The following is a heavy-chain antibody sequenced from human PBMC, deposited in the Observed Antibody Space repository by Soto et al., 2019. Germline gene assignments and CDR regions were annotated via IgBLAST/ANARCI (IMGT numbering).Heavy chain of an antibody. V-gene: IGHV4-59*01. D-gene: IGHD4-4*01. CDR2: IYYSGST. J-gene: IGHJ4*02. Sequence: SETLSLTCTVSGGSISSYYWSWIRQPPGKGLEWIGYIYYSGSTNYNPSLKSRVTISTDTSKNQFSLKLSSVTAADTAVYYCARGQGLQGPYYFDYWGQGTLVTVSA. CDR3: ARGQGLQGPYYFDY. CDR1: GGSISSYY.